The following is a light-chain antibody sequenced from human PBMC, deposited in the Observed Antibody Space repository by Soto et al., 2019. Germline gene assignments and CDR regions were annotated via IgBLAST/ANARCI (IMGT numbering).Light chain of an antibody. V-gene: IGKV3-11*01. CDR1: QSVSSS. CDR3: QQRSNWPLT. Sequence: EIVLPQSPATLSLSPGERPTPSSRPIQSVSSSLPWYQQKPGQAPRLLIYDASNRATGIPARFSGSGSGTDFTLTISSLEPEDFAVYYCQQRSNWPLTFGGGTKVEIK. CDR2: DAS. J-gene: IGKJ4*01.